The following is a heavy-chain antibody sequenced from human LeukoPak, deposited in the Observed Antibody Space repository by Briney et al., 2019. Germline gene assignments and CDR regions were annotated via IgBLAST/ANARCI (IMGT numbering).Heavy chain of an antibody. CDR1: GYSFTSYW. D-gene: IGHD3-3*01. J-gene: IGHJ4*02. CDR2: IDPSDSYS. Sequence: GESLKISCKASGYSFTSYWISWVRQMPEKGLEWMGRIDPSDSYSVYTPSFQGHVTTSADKSISSVYLQWSSLKASDTAIYYCARHVFGGTYFFDYWGQGTVVTVSS. V-gene: IGHV5-10-1*01. CDR3: ARHVFGGTYFFDY.